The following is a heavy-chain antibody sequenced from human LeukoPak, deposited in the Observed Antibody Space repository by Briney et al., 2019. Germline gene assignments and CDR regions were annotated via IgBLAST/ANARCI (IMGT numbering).Heavy chain of an antibody. V-gene: IGHV4-39*01. CDR1: GGSISISSYY. D-gene: IGHD1-26*01. CDR2: IYYSGST. J-gene: IGHJ4*02. CDR3: ARARRPWELLRFDY. Sequence: SETLSLTCTVSGGSISISSYYGGWIRQPPGKGLEWIGSIYYSGSTYYNPSLKSRVTISVDTSKNQFSLKLSSVTAADTAVYYCARARRPWELLRFDYWGQGTLVTVSS.